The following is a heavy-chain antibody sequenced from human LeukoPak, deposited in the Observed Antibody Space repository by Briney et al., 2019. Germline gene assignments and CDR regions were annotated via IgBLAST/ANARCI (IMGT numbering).Heavy chain of an antibody. CDR1: GFTFSSYA. V-gene: IGHV3-23*01. Sequence: GGSLRLSCAASGFTFSSYAMSWVRQAPGKGLEWVSAISGSGGSTYYADSVKGRFTISRDNFKNTLYLQMNSLRAEDTAVYYRAKDQYYYDSSGYSLDYWGQGTLVTVSS. J-gene: IGHJ4*02. CDR3: AKDQYYYDSSGYSLDY. D-gene: IGHD3-22*01. CDR2: ISGSGGST.